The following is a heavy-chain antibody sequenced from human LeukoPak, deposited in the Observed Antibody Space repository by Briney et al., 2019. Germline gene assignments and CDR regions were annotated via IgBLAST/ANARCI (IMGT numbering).Heavy chain of an antibody. CDR2: IYHTGST. J-gene: IGHJ4*02. CDR1: GGSISSRFHY. Sequence: SETLSLTCTVSGGSISSRFHYWGWIRQPPGKGLEWIGDIYHTGSTYNNPSLKSRVIISVDTSKNQFSLRLSSVTDADTAVYYCVGLDIEAAGVLFDFWGQGTLVTVSS. CDR3: VGLDIEAAGVLFDF. D-gene: IGHD6-13*01. V-gene: IGHV4-39*01.